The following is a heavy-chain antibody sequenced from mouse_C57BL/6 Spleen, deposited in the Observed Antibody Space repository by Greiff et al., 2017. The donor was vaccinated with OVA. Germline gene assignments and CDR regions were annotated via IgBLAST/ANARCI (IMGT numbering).Heavy chain of an antibody. Sequence: EVMLQQSGPELVKPGASVKISCKASGYTFTDYYMNWVKQSHGKSLEWIGDINPNNGGTSYNQKFKGKATLTVDKSSSTAYMELRSLTSEDSAVYYCARSEGKNNWDVGYFDYWGQGTTLTVSS. J-gene: IGHJ2*01. D-gene: IGHD4-1*02. V-gene: IGHV1-26*01. CDR1: GYTFTDYY. CDR2: INPNNGGT. CDR3: ARSEGKNNWDVGYFDY.